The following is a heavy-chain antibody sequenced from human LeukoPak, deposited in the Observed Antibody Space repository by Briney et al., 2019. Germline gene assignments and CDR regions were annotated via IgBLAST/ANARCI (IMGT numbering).Heavy chain of an antibody. D-gene: IGHD6-13*01. J-gene: IGHJ5*02. CDR2: IIPILGTA. Sequence: SVKVSCKASGGTFSSYAISGVREAPGQGRECMGGIIPILGTANYAQKSQGRVTITTDESTSTSYMELSSMRSDDTAVYYCARRTSSWPSGSFDPWGQGTLVTVSS. CDR1: GGTFSSYA. CDR3: ARRTSSWPSGSFDP. V-gene: IGHV1-69*05.